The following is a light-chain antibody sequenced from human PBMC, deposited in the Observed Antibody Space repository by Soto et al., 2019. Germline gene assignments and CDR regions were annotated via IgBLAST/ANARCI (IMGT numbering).Light chain of an antibody. CDR2: DAS. CDR3: QRYNDYQYI. J-gene: IGKJ2*01. V-gene: IGKV1-9*01. CDR1: QGISTF. Sequence: DIQLTQSPSFLSASVGDRVTITCRASQGISTFLAWYQQHPGTAPKRLIYDASNLQSGVPSRFSGSGSGTEFTLTISSLQPEDFATYYCQRYNDYQYIFGQGTKLEIK.